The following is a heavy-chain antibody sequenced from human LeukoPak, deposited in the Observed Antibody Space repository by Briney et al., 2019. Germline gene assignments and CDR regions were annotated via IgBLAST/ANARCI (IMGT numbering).Heavy chain of an antibody. CDR1: GFTFSIYP. CDR3: AKGHSSQSYGSEY. J-gene: IGHJ4*02. CDR2: IDPYGGTT. V-gene: IGHV3-23*01. Sequence: GGSLRLSCAASGFTFSIYPMTWVRQAPGKGLEWVSTIDPYGGTTHYADSVKGRFTISRDNSKNTLYLQMNTLRAEDTAVYYCAKGHSSQSYGSEYWGQGTLVTVSS. D-gene: IGHD1-26*01.